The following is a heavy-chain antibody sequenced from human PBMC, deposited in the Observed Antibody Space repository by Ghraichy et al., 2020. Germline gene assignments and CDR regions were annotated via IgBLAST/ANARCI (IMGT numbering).Heavy chain of an antibody. CDR1: GGSISSSSYY. CDR3: ARLVWGYCSGGSCYSFDY. V-gene: IGHV4-39*01. J-gene: IGHJ4*02. CDR2: IYYSGST. Sequence: SETLSLTCTVSGGSISSSSYYWGWIRQPPGKGLEWIGSIYYSGSTYYNPSLKSRVTISVDTSKNQFSLKLSSVTAADTAVYYCARLVWGYCSGGSCYSFDYWGQGTLVTVSS. D-gene: IGHD2-15*01.